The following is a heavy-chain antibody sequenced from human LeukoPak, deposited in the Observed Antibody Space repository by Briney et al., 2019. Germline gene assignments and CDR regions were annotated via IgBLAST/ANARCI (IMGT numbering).Heavy chain of an antibody. Sequence: SEKLSLTCAVYGGFFSGYYWSGIGPPTARGVEGMGEINHSGSTNYNPSLKSRVTMSVDTSNNQFSLRLSSVTAADTAVYYCAKCRYSSSWYPPNWFDPWGQGTLVTVSS. J-gene: IGHJ5*02. CDR2: INHSGST. V-gene: IGHV4-34*01. CDR1: GGFFSGYY. D-gene: IGHD6-13*01. CDR3: AKCRYSSSWYPPNWFDP.